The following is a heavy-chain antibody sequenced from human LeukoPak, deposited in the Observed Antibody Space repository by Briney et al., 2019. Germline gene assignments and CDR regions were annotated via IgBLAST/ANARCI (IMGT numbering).Heavy chain of an antibody. J-gene: IGHJ4*02. CDR1: GGTFSSYA. Sequence: SVKVSCKASGGTFSSYAISWVRQAPGQGLEWMGRIIPILGIANYAQKFQGRVTITADKSTSTAYMELSSLRSEDTAVYYCARTLGDRGFDYWGQGTLVTVPS. V-gene: IGHV1-69*04. CDR2: IIPILGIA. CDR3: ARTLGDRGFDY. D-gene: IGHD2-21*02.